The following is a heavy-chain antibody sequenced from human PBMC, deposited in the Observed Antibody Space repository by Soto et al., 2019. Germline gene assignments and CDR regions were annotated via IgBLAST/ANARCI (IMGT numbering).Heavy chain of an antibody. Sequence: QVQLVQSGAEVKKPGASVKVSCKSSGYTFTHYDMHWVRQAPGQGLEWMGIINPSDGSTSYAQDFQGRVPMTRDTSTSSVYMELSRLRSEDTAVYYCSRGAYYTTGGGPWGQGTLVTVSS. J-gene: IGHJ5*02. D-gene: IGHD3-3*01. V-gene: IGHV1-46*03. CDR2: INPSDGST. CDR1: GYTFTHYD. CDR3: SRGAYYTTGGGP.